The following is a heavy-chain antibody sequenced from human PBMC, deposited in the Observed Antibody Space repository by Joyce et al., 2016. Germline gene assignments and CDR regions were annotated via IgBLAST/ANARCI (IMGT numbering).Heavy chain of an antibody. J-gene: IGHJ6*02. CDR3: ATGGGMDV. Sequence: EVQLVESGGGLVQPGGSLRLSCAASGFTFRTTVMTWVRQSPGKGPEWVANIKPDGSEKYYVGSVKGRFTISRDNAKNSLSLLMNSRRVDDTAVYYCATGGGMDVWGQGTTVTVSS. CDR2: IKPDGSEK. CDR1: GFTFRTTV. V-gene: IGHV3-7*01.